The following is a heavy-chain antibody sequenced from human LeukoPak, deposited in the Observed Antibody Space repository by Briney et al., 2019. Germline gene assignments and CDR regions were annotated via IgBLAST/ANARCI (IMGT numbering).Heavy chain of an antibody. CDR1: GGTFSSSA. Sequence: SVKVSCKASGGTFSSSAISWVRQAPGQGLEWMGRIIPLFGIANYAQKFRGRVTITADKSTSTAYMELSSLRSEGTAVYYCARVEGLGATTVGFDYWGQGTLVTVSS. CDR3: ARVEGLGATTVGFDY. J-gene: IGHJ4*02. CDR2: IIPLFGIA. D-gene: IGHD1-26*01. V-gene: IGHV1-69*04.